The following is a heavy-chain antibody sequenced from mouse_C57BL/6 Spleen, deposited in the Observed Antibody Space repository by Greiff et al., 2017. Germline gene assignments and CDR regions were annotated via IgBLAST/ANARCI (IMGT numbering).Heavy chain of an antibody. CDR2: MYPGDGDT. CDR1: GYALSSSW. Sequence: QVQLQQSGPELVQPGASVKISCKASGYALSSSWMNWVKQRPGKGLEWIGLMYPGDGDTNYNGKFKGKATLTADKSSSTAYMKHSSLTSEDAAVYFCARWAWEWYFDVWGTGTTVTVSS. D-gene: IGHD4-1*01. V-gene: IGHV1-82*01. CDR3: ARWAWEWYFDV. J-gene: IGHJ1*03.